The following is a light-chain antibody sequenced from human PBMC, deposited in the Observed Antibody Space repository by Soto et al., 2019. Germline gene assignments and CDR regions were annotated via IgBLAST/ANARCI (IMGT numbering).Light chain of an antibody. CDR3: QQYYSYPPLT. J-gene: IGKJ4*01. V-gene: IGKV1-8*01. CDR1: QGISSY. CDR2: AAS. Sequence: AIRMTQSPSSFSASTGDRVTITCRASQGISSYLAWYQQKPGKAPKLLIYAASTLQSGVPSGFSGSGSGTDFTLTISCLQSEDFATYYCQQYYSYPPLTFGGGTKVDIK.